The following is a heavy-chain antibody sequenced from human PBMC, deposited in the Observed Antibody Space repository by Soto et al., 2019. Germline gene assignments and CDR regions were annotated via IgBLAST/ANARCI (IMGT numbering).Heavy chain of an antibody. Sequence: GGSLRLSCAASGFTFSSYAMHWVRQAPGKGLEWVAVISYDGSNKYYADSVKGRFTISRDNSKNTLYLQMNSLRAEDTAVYYCARDRGEPTGAFDIWGQGTMVTVSS. CDR1: GFTFSSYA. V-gene: IGHV3-30-3*01. D-gene: IGHD3-10*01. CDR2: ISYDGSNK. J-gene: IGHJ3*02. CDR3: ARDRGEPTGAFDI.